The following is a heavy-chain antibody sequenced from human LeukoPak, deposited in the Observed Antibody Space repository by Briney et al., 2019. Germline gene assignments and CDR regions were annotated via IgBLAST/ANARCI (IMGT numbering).Heavy chain of an antibody. J-gene: IGHJ5*02. Sequence: GGSLRLSCAASGFTFSNYWMHWVRQAPGKGLEWVSRINPDGSSSNYADSVKGRFTISRDNAKNSLYLQMNSLRAEDTAVYYCARGRYNWKGEGQNWFDLGGQGTLVTVSS. CDR3: ARGRYNWKGEGQNWFDL. CDR1: GFTFSNYW. CDR2: INPDGSSS. D-gene: IGHD1-20*01. V-gene: IGHV3-74*01.